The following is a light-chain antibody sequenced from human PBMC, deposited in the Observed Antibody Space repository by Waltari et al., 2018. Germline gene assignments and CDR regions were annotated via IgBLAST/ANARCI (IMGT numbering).Light chain of an antibody. CDR1: PSVSSSY. CDR2: GAS. Sequence: EIVLTQSPGTLSLSPGERATLSCRASPSVSSSYLAWYQHKPVQAPRLLIYGASSRATGIPDRFSGSGSGTDFTLTISRLEPEDFAVYYCQQYGSSPGYTFGQGTKLEIK. V-gene: IGKV3-20*01. J-gene: IGKJ2*01. CDR3: QQYGSSPGYT.